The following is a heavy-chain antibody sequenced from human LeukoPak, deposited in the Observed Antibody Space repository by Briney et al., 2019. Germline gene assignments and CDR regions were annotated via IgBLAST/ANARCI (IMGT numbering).Heavy chain of an antibody. V-gene: IGHV4-39*07. J-gene: IGHJ3*02. CDR1: GGSISSSSYY. D-gene: IGHD5-18*01. CDR3: ARDRGYSYNHDAFDI. CDR2: IYYSGST. Sequence: SETLSLTCTVSGGSISSSSYYWGWIRQPPGKGLEWIGSIYYSGSTYYNPSLKSRVTISLDTSKNQFSLKLSSVTAADTAVYYCARDRGYSYNHDAFDIWGQGTMVTVSS.